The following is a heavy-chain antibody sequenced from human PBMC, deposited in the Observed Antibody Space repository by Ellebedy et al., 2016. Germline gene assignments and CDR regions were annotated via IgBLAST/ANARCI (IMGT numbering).Heavy chain of an antibody. V-gene: IGHV1-46*03. J-gene: IGHJ3*02. CDR1: GYTFTSYY. D-gene: IGHD3-22*01. Sequence: ASVKVSCKASGYTFTSYYMHWVRQAPGQGLEWMGIINPSGGSTSYAQKFQGRVTMTRDTSTSTVYMELSSLRFEDTAVYYCARHDSSGYDAFDIWGQGTMVTVSS. CDR3: ARHDSSGYDAFDI. CDR2: INPSGGST.